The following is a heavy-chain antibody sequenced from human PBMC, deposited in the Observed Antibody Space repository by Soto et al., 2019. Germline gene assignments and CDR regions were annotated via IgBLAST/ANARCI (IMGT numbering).Heavy chain of an antibody. V-gene: IGHV1-69*06. CDR2: IIPIFGTA. J-gene: IGHJ6*02. CDR1: GGTFSSYA. Sequence: SVKVSCKXSGGTFSSYAISWVRQAPGQGLEWMGGIIPIFGTANYAQKFQGRVTITADKSTSTAYMELSSLRSEDTAVYYCARGGEYYYYYGMDVWGQGTTVTVSS. D-gene: IGHD3-16*01. CDR3: ARGGEYYYYYGMDV.